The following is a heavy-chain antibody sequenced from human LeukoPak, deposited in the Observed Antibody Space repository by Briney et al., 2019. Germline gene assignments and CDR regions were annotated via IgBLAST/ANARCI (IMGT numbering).Heavy chain of an antibody. CDR1: GFTFSTFA. V-gene: IGHV3-23*01. Sequence: GASLRLSCVASGFTFSTFAMSWVRQAPGKGLEWVSAIRANGGDTYYADSVKGRFTISRDNSKNTQYLQMNSLRAEDTAIYYCAKDRGYWGQGTLVTVSS. CDR3: AKDRGY. J-gene: IGHJ4*02. CDR2: IRANGGDT.